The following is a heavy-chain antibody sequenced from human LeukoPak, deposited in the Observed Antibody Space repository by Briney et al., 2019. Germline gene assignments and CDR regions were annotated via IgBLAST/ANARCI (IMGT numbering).Heavy chain of an antibody. CDR2: IRQDGSEK. CDR1: GFTFDNYW. CDR3: SRDFACDTCLWHPRCGDY. D-gene: IGHD2-21*01. V-gene: IGHV3-7*01. J-gene: IGHJ4*02. Sequence: PGGSLRLSCAASGFTFDNYWMSWVRQATGKGLEWVANIRQDGSEKFYADSVKGRFTISRDNAKESLYLEMNDLRAEDTAVYFCSRDFACDTCLWHPRCGDYWGRGTLVSVSS.